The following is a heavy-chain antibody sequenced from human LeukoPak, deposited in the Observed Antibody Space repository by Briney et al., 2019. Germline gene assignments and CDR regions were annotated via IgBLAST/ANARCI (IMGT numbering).Heavy chain of an antibody. J-gene: IGHJ6*03. CDR1: GGSISGYY. CDR2: IYTSGST. D-gene: IGHD6-6*01. Sequence: SETLSLTCTVSGGSISGYYWSWIRQPAGKGLEWIGRIYTSGSTNYNPSLKSRVTMSVDTSKNQFSLKLSSVTAADTAVYYCARVFRVPYSSSSGVYYYYYMDVWGKGTTVTVSS. CDR3: ARVFRVPYSSSSGVYYYYYMDV. V-gene: IGHV4-4*07.